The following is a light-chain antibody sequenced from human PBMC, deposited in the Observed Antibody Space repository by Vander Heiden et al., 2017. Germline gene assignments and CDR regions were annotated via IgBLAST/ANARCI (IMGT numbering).Light chain of an antibody. CDR2: KAS. V-gene: IGKV1-5*03. J-gene: IGKJ4*01. Sequence: DIQMTQSPSTLSAPVGDRVTITCRASQSIGSWLAWYQQKPGKVPKLLIYKASSLESGVPSRFSGSGSGTEFTLTISSLQPDDFATYYCQQYNTYSLTFGGGTKVEI. CDR1: QSIGSW. CDR3: QQYNTYSLT.